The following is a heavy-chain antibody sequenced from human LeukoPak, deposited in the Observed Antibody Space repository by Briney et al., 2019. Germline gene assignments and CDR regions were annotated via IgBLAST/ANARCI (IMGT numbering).Heavy chain of an antibody. CDR3: ARGLSGAAQGP. Sequence: GASVKVSCKASRYTFTDYYIHWVRQAPGQGLEWMGWIDPKSGGTNYAQKFQGRVTMTRDTSISTAYMELSSLRSEDTAVYYCARGLSGAAQGPWGQGTLVTVSS. D-gene: IGHD1-26*01. J-gene: IGHJ5*02. V-gene: IGHV1-2*02. CDR1: RYTFTDYY. CDR2: IDPKSGGT.